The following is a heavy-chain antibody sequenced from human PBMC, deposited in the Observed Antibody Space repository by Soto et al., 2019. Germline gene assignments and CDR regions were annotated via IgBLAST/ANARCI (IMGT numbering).Heavy chain of an antibody. J-gene: IGHJ1*01. CDR2: ISNDGSKK. Sequence: QVQLVESGGGVVQPGRSLRLSCAASGFTFSNYGMHWVRQAPGKGLEWVAVISNDGSKKYYTDSLKGRFGISRDNSKNTLFLQMNSLRPEDTAVYYCAKDRRGIYTVTPLLGLQDWCQGTLVTVSS. CDR3: AKDRRGIYTVTPLLGLQD. V-gene: IGHV3-30*18. CDR1: GFTFSNYG. D-gene: IGHD4-17*01.